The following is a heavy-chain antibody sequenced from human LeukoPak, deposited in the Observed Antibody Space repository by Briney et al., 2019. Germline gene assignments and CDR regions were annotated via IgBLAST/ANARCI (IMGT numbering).Heavy chain of an antibody. D-gene: IGHD2-2*01. Sequence: GGSLRLSCAASGFTFSGYAMHWVRHAPGKGLEWVALISYDGSNKYYADSVKGRFTISRDNSKNTLFLQMNSLRAEDTAVYYCARDKIVVIPAAPHWFDPWGQGTLVTVSS. CDR1: GFTFSGYA. CDR3: ARDKIVVIPAAPHWFDP. J-gene: IGHJ5*02. CDR2: ISYDGSNK. V-gene: IGHV3-30-3*01.